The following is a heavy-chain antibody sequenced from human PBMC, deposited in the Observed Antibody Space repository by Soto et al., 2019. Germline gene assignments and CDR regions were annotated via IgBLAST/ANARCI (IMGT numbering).Heavy chain of an antibody. CDR1: GGTFSSYA. CDR3: ARLAVLVPAARDPENWFDP. D-gene: IGHD2-2*01. Sequence: QVQLVQSGAEVKKPGSSVKVSCKASGGTFSSYAISWVRQAPGQGLEWMGGIIPIFGTANYAQKFQGRVTITADESTSTAYMELRSVRSEDTAVYYCARLAVLVPAARDPENWFDPWGQGTLVTVSS. CDR2: IIPIFGTA. J-gene: IGHJ5*02. V-gene: IGHV1-69*12.